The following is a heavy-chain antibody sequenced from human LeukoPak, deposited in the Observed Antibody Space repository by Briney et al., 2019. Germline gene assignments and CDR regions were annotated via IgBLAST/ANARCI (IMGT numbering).Heavy chain of an antibody. CDR2: ITSSGGTV. V-gene: IGHV3-48*02. CDR1: GFTFSSYS. Sequence: SGGSLRLSCAASGFTFSSYSVSWVRQAPGKGLEWVSYITSSGGTVYYADSVKGRFTISRDNAKNSLYLQMNSLRDEDTAVYYCARTLDYWGQGTLVTVSS. J-gene: IGHJ4*02. CDR3: ARTLDY.